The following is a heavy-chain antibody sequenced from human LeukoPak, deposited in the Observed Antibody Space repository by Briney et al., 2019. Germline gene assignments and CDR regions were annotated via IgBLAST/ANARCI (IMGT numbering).Heavy chain of an antibody. CDR2: SSNSGSTI. D-gene: IGHD1-26*01. V-gene: IGHV3-48*03. CDR1: GFTFGIYE. J-gene: IGHJ4*02. Sequence: PGGSLRLSCAASGFTFGIYEMNWVRQAPGKGLEWISYSSNSGSTIYYADSVKGRFTISRDNAKNSLYLQMNSLRAEDTAVYYCARGGGSYPFFDYWGQGTLVTVSS. CDR3: ARGGGSYPFFDY.